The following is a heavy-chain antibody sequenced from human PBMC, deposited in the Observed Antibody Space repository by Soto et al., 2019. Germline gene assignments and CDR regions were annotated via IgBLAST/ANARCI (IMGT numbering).Heavy chain of an antibody. V-gene: IGHV3-53*01. D-gene: IGHD2-15*01. J-gene: IGHJ6*02. CDR3: ARGYCSGGSCYSGWSMDV. Sequence: GGSLRLSCVASGFTVSTNYMSWVRQAPGKGLEWVSMIYSGGNTYYSDSVKGRFTISRDNSKNTLYLQINSLRAEDTAVYYCARGYCSGGSCYSGWSMDVWGQGTTVTVSS. CDR1: GFTVSTNY. CDR2: IYSGGNT.